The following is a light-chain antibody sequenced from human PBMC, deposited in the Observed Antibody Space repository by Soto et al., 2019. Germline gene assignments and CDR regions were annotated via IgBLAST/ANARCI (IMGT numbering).Light chain of an antibody. V-gene: IGKV3-11*01. J-gene: IGKJ2*01. CDR1: PSISRY. CDR2: DSS. CDR3: QQRSNGPAFT. Sequence: EIVLTQSPATLSLSPGERATLSCRASPSISRYLAWYQQKPGQAPRLLIYDSSNRATGIPGRFSGSGSGSDFTLTSSSLEPEDFAVYYCQQRSNGPAFTFGQGTKLEIK.